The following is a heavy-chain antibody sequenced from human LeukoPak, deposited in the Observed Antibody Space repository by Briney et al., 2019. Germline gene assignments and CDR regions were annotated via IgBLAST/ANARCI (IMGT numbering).Heavy chain of an antibody. J-gene: IGHJ4*02. V-gene: IGHV1-69*05. CDR3: ARVYGSSSWEFDY. CDR2: IIPIFGTA. Sequence: GASVKVSCKASGGTFSSYAISWVRQAPGQGLEWMGGIIPIFGTANYAQKFQGRVTITTDESTSTAYMELSSLRSEDTAVYYCARVYGSSSWEFDYWGQGTLVTVSS. D-gene: IGHD6-13*01. CDR1: GGTFSSYA.